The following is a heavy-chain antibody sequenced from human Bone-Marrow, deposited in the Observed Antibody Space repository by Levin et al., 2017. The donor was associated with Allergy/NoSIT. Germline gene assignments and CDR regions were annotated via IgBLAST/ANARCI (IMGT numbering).Heavy chain of an antibody. D-gene: IGHD5-18*01. CDR3: ARSWGYTYGLGGDWFDT. V-gene: IGHV4-39*07. Sequence: SQTLSLTCSVSGDSISSTSDYWAWIRQPPGKGLEWIGTIHESGSTFFNSSLERRVTISIDTSKNQFSLHLSSVTAADTALYFCARSWGYTYGLGGDWFDTWGQGTLVVVSS. CDR1: GDSISSTSDY. CDR2: IHESGST. J-gene: IGHJ5*02.